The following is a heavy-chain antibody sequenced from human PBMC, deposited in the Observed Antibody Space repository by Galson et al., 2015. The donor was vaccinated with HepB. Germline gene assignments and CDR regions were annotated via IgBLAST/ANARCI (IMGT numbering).Heavy chain of an antibody. CDR3: ARDKGGYCSSTSCYPDAFDI. J-gene: IGHJ3*02. Sequence: SLRLSCAASGFTFSSYAMHWVRQAPGKGLEWVAVISYDGSNKYYADSVKGRFTISRDNSKNTLYLQMNSLRAEDTAVYYCARDKGGYCSSTSCYPDAFDIWGQGTMVTVSS. CDR2: ISYDGSNK. V-gene: IGHV3-30-3*01. D-gene: IGHD2-2*01. CDR1: GFTFSSYA.